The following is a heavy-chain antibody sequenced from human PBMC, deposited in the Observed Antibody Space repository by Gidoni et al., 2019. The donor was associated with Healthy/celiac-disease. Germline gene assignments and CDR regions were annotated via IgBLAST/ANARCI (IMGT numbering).Heavy chain of an antibody. CDR2: IKSKTDGGTT. CDR3: TTEFGLLWFGELELMDY. J-gene: IGHJ4*02. Sequence: EVQLVESGGGLVKPGGSLRLSCAASGFPFRNAWMSWVRQAPGQGLEWVGRIKSKTDGGTTDYAAPVKGRFTISRDDSKNTLYLQMNSLKTEDTAVYYCTTEFGLLWFGELELMDYWGQGTLVTVSS. D-gene: IGHD3-10*01. CDR1: GFPFRNAW. V-gene: IGHV3-15*01.